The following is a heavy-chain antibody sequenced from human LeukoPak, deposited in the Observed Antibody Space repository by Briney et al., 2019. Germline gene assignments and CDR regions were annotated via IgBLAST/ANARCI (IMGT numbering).Heavy chain of an antibody. CDR2: ISSSSSTI. D-gene: IGHD6-19*01. CDR3: ARAVAGTIDY. J-gene: IGHJ4*02. CDR1: GFTFSSYS. V-gene: IGHV3-48*01. Sequence: AGGSLRLSCAASGFTFSSYSMTWVRQAPGKGLEWVSYISSSSSTIYYADSVKGRFTISRDNAKNSLYLQMNSLRAEDTAVYYCARAVAGTIDYWGQGTLVTVSS.